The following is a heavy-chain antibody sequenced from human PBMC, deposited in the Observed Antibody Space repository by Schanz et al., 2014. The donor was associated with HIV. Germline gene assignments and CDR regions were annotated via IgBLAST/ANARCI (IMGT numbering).Heavy chain of an antibody. CDR2: IWYDGTNI. Sequence: VQLLESGGGLKHPGGSLRLSCAASGFTFRNFGMHWVRQAPGKGLEWVAVIWYDGTNIDYADSVKGRFTISRDKAKNSLYLQMNSLRDEDTAVYYCARAGVTDLFDHWGQGTLVTVSS. D-gene: IGHD2-21*02. CDR3: ARAGVTDLFDH. J-gene: IGHJ4*02. CDR1: GFTFRNFG. V-gene: IGHV3-33*01.